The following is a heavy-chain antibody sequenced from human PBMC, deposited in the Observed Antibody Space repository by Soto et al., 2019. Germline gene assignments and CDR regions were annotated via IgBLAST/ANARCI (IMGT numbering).Heavy chain of an antibody. CDR3: ATTQVTIRGFFGFDF. CDR1: GGSISNYY. J-gene: IGHJ4*02. CDR2: IYYSGST. V-gene: IGHV4-59*08. Sequence: SETLSLTCTVSGGSISNYYWSWIRQSPGKGLEWIGYIYYSGSTNYNPSLKSRVTISLDTSKNQFSLKLSSVTAADTAVYYCATTQVTIRGFFGFDFWSQGNLVTVSS. D-gene: IGHD3-9*01.